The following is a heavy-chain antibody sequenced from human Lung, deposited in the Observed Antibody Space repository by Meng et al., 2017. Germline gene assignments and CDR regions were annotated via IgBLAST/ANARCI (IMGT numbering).Heavy chain of an antibody. CDR3: ARGGDFDP. CDR1: GYTFTTYT. CDR2: ISTNTGNP. J-gene: IGHJ5*02. V-gene: IGHV7-4-1*02. D-gene: IGHD2/OR15-2a*01. Sequence: QVPLVQSGCELKKPGASVKVSCKASGYTFTTYTINRVRRDHGRGLEWMGWISTNTGNPTYVQGFTGLFVFSLDTSVSTAYLQISSLEAADTAVYYYARGGDFDPWGQGTLVTVSS.